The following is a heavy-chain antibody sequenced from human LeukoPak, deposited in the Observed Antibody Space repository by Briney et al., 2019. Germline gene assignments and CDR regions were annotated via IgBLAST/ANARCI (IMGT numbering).Heavy chain of an antibody. CDR3: ARDQDYYDSSGNDY. V-gene: IGHV3-30*02. Sequence: GGSLRLSCAASGFTFSSYGMHWVRQAPGKGLEWVTFIRDDGSNQYYADSVKGRFTISRDNSKNTLYLQMNSLRAEDTAVYYCARDQDYYDSSGNDYWGQGTLVTVSS. CDR2: IRDDGSNQ. J-gene: IGHJ4*02. CDR1: GFTFSSYG. D-gene: IGHD3-22*01.